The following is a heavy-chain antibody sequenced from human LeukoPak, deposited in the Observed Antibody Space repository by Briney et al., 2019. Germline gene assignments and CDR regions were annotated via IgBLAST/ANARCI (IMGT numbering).Heavy chain of an antibody. CDR1: GFTFSSYS. CDR2: ISSSSSYI. D-gene: IGHD3-3*01. V-gene: IGHV3-21*01. CDR3: ASHYDFWSGFDY. Sequence: PGGSLRLSCAACGFTFSSYSMNLVRQAPGKGLEWVSSISSSSSYIYYADSVKGRFTISRDNAKNSLYLQMNSLRAEDTAVYYCASHYDFWSGFDYWGQGTLVTVSS. J-gene: IGHJ4*02.